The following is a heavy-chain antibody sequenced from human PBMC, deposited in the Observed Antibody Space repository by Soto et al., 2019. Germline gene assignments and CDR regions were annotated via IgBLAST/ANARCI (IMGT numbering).Heavy chain of an antibody. CDR1: GDSVSGGDSY. V-gene: IGHV4-30-4*01. J-gene: IGHJ4*02. D-gene: IGHD3-22*01. CDR3: VRGGNPYHYATSGPGTFDK. Sequence: QVQLQESGPGLVKPSQTLSLTCTVSGDSVSGGDSYWSWIRQPPGKGLEWIGYTSFSGYTSYSPSLKSRVPISVDMSKSQFSLRLTSVTAADTAIYYCVRGGNPYHYATSGPGTFDKWGQGTLVSVSS. CDR2: TSFSGYT.